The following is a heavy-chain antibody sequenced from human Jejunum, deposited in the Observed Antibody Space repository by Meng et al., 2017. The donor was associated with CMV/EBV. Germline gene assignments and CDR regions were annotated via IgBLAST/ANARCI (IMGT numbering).Heavy chain of an antibody. Sequence: LRLSCAASGLCFNNYWMHWVRQVPGKGLVWVSRINKDGSTTVYADSVKGRFTISRDNAKNTLSLQISSLRAEDTAVYYCVTGELFFDYWGQGTLVTVSS. J-gene: IGHJ4*02. CDR1: GLCFNNYW. D-gene: IGHD3-10*01. V-gene: IGHV3-74*01. CDR3: VTGELFFDY. CDR2: INKDGSTT.